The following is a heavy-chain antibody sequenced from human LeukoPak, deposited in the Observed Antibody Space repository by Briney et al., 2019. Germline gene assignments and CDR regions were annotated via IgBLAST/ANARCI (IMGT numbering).Heavy chain of an antibody. V-gene: IGHV3-23*01. CDR1: GFTFSSYA. D-gene: IGHD5-18*01. CDR3: AKGSGYSYGRYYFDY. J-gene: IGHJ4*02. CDR2: ITASGGNT. Sequence: GGSLRLSCAASGFTFSSYAMGWVRQAPGKGLEWVSAITASGGNTYYADSVKGRFTISRDNSKSTLYLQVNSLRAEDTAVYYCAKGSGYSYGRYYFDYWGQGTLVTVSS.